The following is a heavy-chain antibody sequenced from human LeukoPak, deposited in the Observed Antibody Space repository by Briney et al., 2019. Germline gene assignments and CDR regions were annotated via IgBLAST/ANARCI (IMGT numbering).Heavy chain of an antibody. CDR2: MYYSGST. CDR1: GGSISRSSYY. J-gene: IGHJ6*03. D-gene: IGHD3-10*01. Sequence: SESLSLTCTVSGGSISRSSYYWGWIRQPAGKGLEWIGSMYYSGSTFYNPSLKSRVTILVDTSKNQFSLKLSSVTAADTAVYYCARDYGSGRRYYYMDVWGKGTTVTVSS. CDR3: ARDYGSGRRYYYMDV. V-gene: IGHV4-39*07.